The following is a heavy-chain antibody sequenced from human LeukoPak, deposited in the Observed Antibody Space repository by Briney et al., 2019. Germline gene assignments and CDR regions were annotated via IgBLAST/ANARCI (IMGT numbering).Heavy chain of an antibody. Sequence: QTGGSLRLSCSASGFTFTSHVMHWVRQAPGKGLQYVSGISMNVQTTYYAGSVKGRFTISRDSSKNTVYLQMNSLTAEDTAVYYCVREGLGRRTNFDYWGQGTLVSVSS. CDR1: GFTFTSHV. CDR2: ISMNVQTT. D-gene: IGHD1-1*01. V-gene: IGHV3-64D*06. J-gene: IGHJ4*02. CDR3: VREGLGRRTNFDY.